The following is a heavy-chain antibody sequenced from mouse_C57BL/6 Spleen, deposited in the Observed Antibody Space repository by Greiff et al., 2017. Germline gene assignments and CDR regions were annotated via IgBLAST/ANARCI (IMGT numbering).Heavy chain of an antibody. CDR3: ARRDGSHWYFDV. D-gene: IGHD1-1*01. CDR1: GYTFTSYW. V-gene: IGHV1-52*01. CDR2: IDPSDSET. J-gene: IGHJ1*03. Sequence: VQLQQPGAELVRPGSSVKLSCKASGYTFTSYWMHWVKQRPIQGLEWIGNIDPSDSETHYNQKFKDKATLTVDKSSSTAYMQLSSLTSEDSAVYYCARRDGSHWYFDVWGTGTTVTVSS.